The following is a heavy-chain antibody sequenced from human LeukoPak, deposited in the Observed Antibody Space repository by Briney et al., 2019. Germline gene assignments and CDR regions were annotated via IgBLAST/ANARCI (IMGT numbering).Heavy chain of an antibody. V-gene: IGHV1-69*05. D-gene: IGHD3-10*01. CDR3: ARGYYGSGKGPDY. CDR2: IIPIFGTA. Sequence: GASVKVSCKASGGTFSSYAISWVRQAPGQGLEWMGRIIPIFGTANYARKFQGRVTITTDESTSTAYMELSSLRSEDTAVYYCARGYYGSGKGPDYWGQGTLVTVSS. J-gene: IGHJ4*02. CDR1: GGTFSSYA.